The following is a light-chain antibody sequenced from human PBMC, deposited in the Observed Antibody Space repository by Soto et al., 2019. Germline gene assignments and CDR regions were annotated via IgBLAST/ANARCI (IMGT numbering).Light chain of an antibody. V-gene: IGLV2-14*03. J-gene: IGLJ1*01. CDR2: NVS. CDR3: TSYRSGSTLVV. CDR1: SSDVGGYNF. Sequence: QSALTQPASVSGSPGQSITISCTGTSSDVGGYNFVSWYQQHPGKAPKLIVSNVSWRPSGVSDRFSGSKSGNTASLTISGLQTEDEADYYCTSYRSGSTLVVFGTGTKLTVL.